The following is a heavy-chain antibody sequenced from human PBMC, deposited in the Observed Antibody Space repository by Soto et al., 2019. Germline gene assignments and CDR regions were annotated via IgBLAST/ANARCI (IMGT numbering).Heavy chain of an antibody. D-gene: IGHD3-16*02. CDR2: ISGSGGST. Sequence: GGSLRLSCAASGFTFSSYGMSWFRQAQGKGLEWVSGISGSGGSTYYADSVRGRFTISRDNSKNTLYLQMSSLRAEDTAVFYFAENTEFSFGDLSFHAFGYWGPGTPV. CDR1: GFTFSSYG. J-gene: IGHJ4*02. CDR3: AENTEFSFGDLSFHAFGY. V-gene: IGHV3-23*01.